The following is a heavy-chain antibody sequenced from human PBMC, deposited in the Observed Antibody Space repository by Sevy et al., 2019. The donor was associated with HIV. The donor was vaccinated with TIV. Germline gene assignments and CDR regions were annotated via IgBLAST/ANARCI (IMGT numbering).Heavy chain of an antibody. CDR1: GFTFSSYA. CDR3: AKFNRDSSGYDSDAFDI. CDR2: ISYDGSNK. Sequence: GGSLRLSCAASGFTFSSYAMHWVRQAPGKGLEWVAVISYDGSNKYYADSVKGRFTISRDNSKNTLYLQMNSLRAEDTAVYYCAKFNRDSSGYDSDAFDIWGQGTMVTVSS. J-gene: IGHJ3*02. D-gene: IGHD3-22*01. V-gene: IGHV3-30*04.